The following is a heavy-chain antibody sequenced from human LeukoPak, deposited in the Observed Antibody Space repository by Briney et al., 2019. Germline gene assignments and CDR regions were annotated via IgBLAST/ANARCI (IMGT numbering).Heavy chain of an antibody. V-gene: IGHV4-30-2*01. CDR1: GGSISSGGYS. J-gene: IGHJ4*02. D-gene: IGHD3-22*01. Sequence: PSQTLSLTCTVSGGSISSGGYSWSWIRQPPGKGLEWIGYIYHSGSTYYNPSLKSRVTISVDRSKNQFSLKLSSVTAADTAVYYCARARDYDSSGYYPLYFDYWGQGTLVTVSS. CDR2: IYHSGST. CDR3: ARARDYDSSGYYPLYFDY.